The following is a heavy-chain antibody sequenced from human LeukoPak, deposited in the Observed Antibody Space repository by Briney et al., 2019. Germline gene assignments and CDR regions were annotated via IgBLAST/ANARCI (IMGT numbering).Heavy chain of an antibody. V-gene: IGHV4-34*01. Sequence: PSETLSLTCAVYGGSFSGYYWSWIRQPPGKGLEWIGEINHSGSTNYNPSLKSRVTISVDTSKNQFSLKLSSVTAADTAVYYCARSPEDFGGKGYYFDYWGQGTLVTVSS. D-gene: IGHD4-23*01. J-gene: IGHJ4*02. CDR3: ARSPEDFGGKGYYFDY. CDR2: INHSGST. CDR1: GGSFSGYY.